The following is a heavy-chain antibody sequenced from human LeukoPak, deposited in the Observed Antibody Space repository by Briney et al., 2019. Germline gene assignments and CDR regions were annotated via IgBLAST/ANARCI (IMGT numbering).Heavy chain of an antibody. CDR1: GGSISSYY. J-gene: IGHJ4*02. Sequence: SETLSLTCTVSGGSISSYYWSWIRQPPGEGLEWIGYIYYSGSTNYNPSLKSRVTISVDTSKNQFSLKLSSVTAADTAVYYCARGGSSGWYNPLDYWGQGTLVTVSS. V-gene: IGHV4-59*01. CDR3: ARGGSSGWYNPLDY. D-gene: IGHD6-19*01. CDR2: IYYSGST.